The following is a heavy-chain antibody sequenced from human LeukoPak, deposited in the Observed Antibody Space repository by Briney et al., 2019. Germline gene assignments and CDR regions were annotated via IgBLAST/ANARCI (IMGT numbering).Heavy chain of an antibody. CDR3: ARGGSGSYADTPDFDY. D-gene: IGHD1-26*01. CDR1: GGSISSYY. CDR2: IYYSGGT. V-gene: IGHV4-59*08. J-gene: IGHJ4*02. Sequence: PSETLSLTCTVSGGSISSYYWSWIRQPPGKGLEWIGYIYYSGGTNYNPSLKSRVTISVDTSKNQFSLKLSSVTAADTAVYYCARGGSGSYADTPDFDYWGQGTLVTVSS.